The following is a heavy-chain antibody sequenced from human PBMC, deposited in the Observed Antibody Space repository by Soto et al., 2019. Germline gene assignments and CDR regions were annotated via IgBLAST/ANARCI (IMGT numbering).Heavy chain of an antibody. CDR3: AKDDYDYIWHDY. D-gene: IGHD3-16*01. J-gene: IGHJ4*02. Sequence: AGGSLRLSCAASGFTFSSYAMSWVRQAPGKGLEWVSAISGSGGSTYYADSVKGRFTISRDNSKNTLYLQMNSLRAEDTAVYYCAKDDYDYIWHDYWGQGTLVTVSS. CDR1: GFTFSSYA. V-gene: IGHV3-23*01. CDR2: ISGSGGST.